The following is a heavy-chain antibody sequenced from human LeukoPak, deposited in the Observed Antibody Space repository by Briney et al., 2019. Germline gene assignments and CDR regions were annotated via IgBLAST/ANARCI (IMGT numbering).Heavy chain of an antibody. V-gene: IGHV4-59*01. CDR2: IYYSGST. D-gene: IGHD3-22*01. Sequence: PSETLSLTCTVSGGSISSYYWSWIRQPPGKGLEWIGYIYYSGSTNYNPSLKSRVTISVDTSKNQFSLKLSSVTAADTAVYYCARSPLDSSGYSTSYDYWGQRTLVTVSS. CDR1: GGSISSYY. J-gene: IGHJ4*02. CDR3: ARSPLDSSGYSTSYDY.